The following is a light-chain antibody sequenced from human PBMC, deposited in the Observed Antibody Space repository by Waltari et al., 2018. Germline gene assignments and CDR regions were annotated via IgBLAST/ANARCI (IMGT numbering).Light chain of an antibody. CDR1: QSISNN. CDR2: GAS. Sequence: ELEMTQSPAALSVSSGERATLPCRASQSISNNLAWYQHKPGQPPRLLISGASTRATGVPARFSGSGSGTEFTLTISSLQSEDSAIYFCQQYNTWPPSTFGQGTKLEIK. V-gene: IGKV3-15*01. J-gene: IGKJ2*02. CDR3: QQYNTWPPST.